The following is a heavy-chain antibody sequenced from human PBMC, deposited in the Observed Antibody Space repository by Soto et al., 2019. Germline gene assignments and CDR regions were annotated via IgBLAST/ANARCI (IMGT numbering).Heavy chain of an antibody. CDR2: ISDDGSDK. V-gene: IGHV3-30*18. Sequence: GGSLRLSCAASGFTFRSYGMHWVRQAPGKGLEWVAVISDDGSDKHYADSVKGRVTISGDNSKNTVYLQMNSLRVEDTAVYYFAKDASIAAADYYFDFWGQGALVTVSS. J-gene: IGHJ4*02. D-gene: IGHD6-25*01. CDR3: AKDASIAAADYYFDF. CDR1: GFTFRSYG.